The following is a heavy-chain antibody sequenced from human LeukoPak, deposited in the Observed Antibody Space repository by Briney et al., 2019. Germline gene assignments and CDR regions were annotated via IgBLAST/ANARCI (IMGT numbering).Heavy chain of an antibody. CDR1: GDSISSSDYY. Sequence: PSETLSLTCTVSGDSISSSDYYWVWIRQPPGKGLGWIGTISYSGSTYYNPSLQSRVTISVDTSKNQFSLELSSVTAAGTAVYYCARGSRRLADFHYWGQGTLVTVSS. D-gene: IGHD1-26*01. J-gene: IGHJ4*02. V-gene: IGHV4-39*01. CDR3: ARGSRRLADFHY. CDR2: ISYSGST.